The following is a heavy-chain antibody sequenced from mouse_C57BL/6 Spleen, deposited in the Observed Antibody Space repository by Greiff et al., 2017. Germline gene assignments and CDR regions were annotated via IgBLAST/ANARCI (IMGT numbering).Heavy chain of an antibody. CDR1: GYAFSSSW. CDR2: IYPGDGDT. J-gene: IGHJ1*03. CDR3: ALITTVADWYFDV. Sequence: VKLQESGPELVKPGASVKISCKASGYAFSSSWMNWVKQRPGKGLEWIGRIYPGDGDTNYNGKFKGKATLTADKSSSTAYMQLSSLTSEDSAVYFCALITTVADWYFDVWGTGTTVTVSS. D-gene: IGHD1-1*01. V-gene: IGHV1-82*01.